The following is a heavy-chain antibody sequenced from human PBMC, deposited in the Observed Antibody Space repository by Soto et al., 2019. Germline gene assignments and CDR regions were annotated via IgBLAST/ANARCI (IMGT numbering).Heavy chain of an antibody. D-gene: IGHD3-22*01. CDR1: GFTFSSYA. V-gene: IGHV3-23*01. CDR3: ARSVYYYDSSGYDNRNPFDY. J-gene: IGHJ4*02. CDR2: ISSSGGST. Sequence: GGSLRLSCAASGFTFSSYAMSWVRQAPGKGLEWVSGISSSGGSTYYADSVKGRFTISRDNSKNTLYVKMNSLRAEDTAVYYCARSVYYYDSSGYDNRNPFDYWGQGTLVTVSS.